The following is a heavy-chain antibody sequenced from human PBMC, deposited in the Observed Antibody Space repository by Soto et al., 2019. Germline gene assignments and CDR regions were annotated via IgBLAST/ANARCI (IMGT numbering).Heavy chain of an antibody. V-gene: IGHV4-59*01. CDR2: IYYSRST. D-gene: IGHD3-3*01. Sequence: SETLSLTCTVSGGSISSYYWSWIRQPPGKGLGWSGYIYYSRSTNYTPSLKSRVTISVDTSKNQFSLKLSSVTAADTAVYYCARDHKPTYYDFWSGPATYYYYGMDVWGQGTTVT. J-gene: IGHJ6*02. CDR3: ARDHKPTYYDFWSGPATYYYYGMDV. CDR1: GGSISSYY.